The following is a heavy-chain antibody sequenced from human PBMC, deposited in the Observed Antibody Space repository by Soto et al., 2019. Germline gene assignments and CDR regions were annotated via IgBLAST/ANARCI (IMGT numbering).Heavy chain of an antibody. CDR3: ARRDLGFGDPYGMDV. D-gene: IGHD3-10*01. CDR1: GYSFTSYW. V-gene: IGHV5-51*01. Sequence: PGESLKISCKGSGYSFTSYWIGWVRQMPGKGLEWMGIIYPGDSDTRYSPSFQGQVTISADKSISTAYLQWSSLKASDTAMYYCARRDLGFGDPYGMDVWGQGTTVTVSS. J-gene: IGHJ6*02. CDR2: IYPGDSDT.